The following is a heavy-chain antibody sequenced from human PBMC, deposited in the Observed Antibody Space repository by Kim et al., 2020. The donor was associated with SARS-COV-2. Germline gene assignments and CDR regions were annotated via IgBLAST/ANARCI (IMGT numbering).Heavy chain of an antibody. Sequence: YIDYANSVKGRFTISRDNAKNSLCLQMNSLRAEDTAVYYCAVSSSSLNHYWGQGTLVTVSS. CDR3: AVSSSSLNHY. D-gene: IGHD6-13*01. J-gene: IGHJ4*02. V-gene: IGHV3-21*01. CDR2: YI.